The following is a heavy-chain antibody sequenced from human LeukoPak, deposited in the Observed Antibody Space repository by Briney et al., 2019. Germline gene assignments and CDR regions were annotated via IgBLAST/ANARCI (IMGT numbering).Heavy chain of an antibody. V-gene: IGHV1-2*02. Sequence: ASVKVSCKASGYTFTGYYMHWVRQAPGQGLEWMGWINPNSGGTNYAQKFPGRVTMTRDTSISTAYMELSRLRSDDTAVYYCARDLRKEVVRGVIMGYYYGMDVWGQGTTVTVSS. CDR1: GYTFTGYY. CDR3: ARDLRKEVVRGVIMGYYYGMDV. CDR2: INPNSGGT. D-gene: IGHD3-10*01. J-gene: IGHJ6*02.